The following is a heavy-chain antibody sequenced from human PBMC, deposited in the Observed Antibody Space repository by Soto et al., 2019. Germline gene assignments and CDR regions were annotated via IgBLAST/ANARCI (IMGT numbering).Heavy chain of an antibody. J-gene: IGHJ5*02. CDR1: GFTFSSYG. Sequence: QVQVVESGGGVVQPGRSLRLSCAASGFTFSSYGMHWVRQAPGKGLEWVAVISYHGNDKYYADSVKGRFTISRANFKSTLYLQMSSRRAEDTAIYFCAKDLLHNTVTTCGSWGQGTLVTVSS. CDR2: ISYHGNDK. V-gene: IGHV3-30*18. CDR3: AKDLLHNTVTTCGS. D-gene: IGHD4-17*01.